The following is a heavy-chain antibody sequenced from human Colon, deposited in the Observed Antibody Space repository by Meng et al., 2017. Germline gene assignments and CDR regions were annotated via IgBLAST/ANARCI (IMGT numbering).Heavy chain of an antibody. CDR1: GGSIGDYY. CDR3: TREGRDGYNYFDY. Sequence: GSLRLSCTVSGGSIGDYYWSWIRQPPGKGLEWFAYVHSSAGTQYNPSLKSRVTISVDTSKNQVALKLSSVTAADTAGYFCTREGRDGYNYFDYWGQGTLVTVSS. V-gene: IGHV4-59*01. CDR2: VHSSAGT. D-gene: IGHD5-24*01. J-gene: IGHJ4*02.